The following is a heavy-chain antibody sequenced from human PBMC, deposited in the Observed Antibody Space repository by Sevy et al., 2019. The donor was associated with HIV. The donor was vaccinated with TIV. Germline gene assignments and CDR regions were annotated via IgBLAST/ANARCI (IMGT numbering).Heavy chain of an antibody. CDR1: DGSFSGYY. J-gene: IGHJ5*02. Sequence: SETLSLTCAVHDGSFSGYYWNWIRQLPGKGLEWIGEINESGITYYNPSLKSRVTISVDTSKKQFSLKLNSVTAMDSAVYFCARSPPVLVAPGAPSWFVPWGQGTLVTASS. CDR2: INESGIT. D-gene: IGHD2-15*01. CDR3: ARSPPVLVAPGAPSWFVP. V-gene: IGHV4-34*01.